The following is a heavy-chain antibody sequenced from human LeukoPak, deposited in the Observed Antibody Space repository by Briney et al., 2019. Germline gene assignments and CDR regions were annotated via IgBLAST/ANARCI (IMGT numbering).Heavy chain of an antibody. CDR3: ARDFGWGIAARRRAFDI. Sequence: PGGSLRLSCGASGFTSGFGFSSYAMHWVRQAPGKGLEWVAVISYHGINKYYADSVKGRFTISRDNARNSLYLQMNSLRAEDTAVYYCARDFGWGIAARRRAFDIWGQGTMVTVSS. V-gene: IGHV3-30*14. CDR1: GFGFSSYA. J-gene: IGHJ3*02. D-gene: IGHD6-6*01. CDR2: ISYHGINK.